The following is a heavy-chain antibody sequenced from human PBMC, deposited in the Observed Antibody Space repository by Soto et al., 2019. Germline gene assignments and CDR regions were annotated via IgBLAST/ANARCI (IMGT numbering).Heavy chain of an antibody. CDR3: AREWELDYYYYGMDV. CDR1: GYSFTSYW. J-gene: IGHJ6*02. Sequence: GESLKISCKGSGYSFTSYWISWVRQMPGKGLEWLGRIDPSCSYTNYSPSFQGHVTISADKSISTAYLQWSSLKASDTAMYYCAREWELDYYYYGMDVWGQGTTVTVSS. D-gene: IGHD1-26*01. V-gene: IGHV5-10-1*01. CDR2: IDPSCSYT.